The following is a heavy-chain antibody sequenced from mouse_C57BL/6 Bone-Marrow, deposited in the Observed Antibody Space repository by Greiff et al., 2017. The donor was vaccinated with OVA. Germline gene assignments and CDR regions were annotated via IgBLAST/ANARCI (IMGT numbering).Heavy chain of an antibody. CDR1: GFTFSNYW. CDR2: IRLKSDNYAT. D-gene: IGHD2-13*01. CDR3: TGGRYDSSWFAY. J-gene: IGHJ3*01. Sequence: EVQLQESGGGLVQPGGSMKLSCVASGFTFSNYWMNWVRQSPEKGLEWVAQIRLKSDNYATHYAESVKGRFTISRDDSKSSVYLQMNNLRAEDTGIYYCTGGRYDSSWFAYWGQGTLVTVSA. V-gene: IGHV6-3*01.